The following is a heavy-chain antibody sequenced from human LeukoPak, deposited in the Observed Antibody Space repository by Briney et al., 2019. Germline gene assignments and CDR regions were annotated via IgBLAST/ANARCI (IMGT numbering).Heavy chain of an antibody. D-gene: IGHD6-19*01. CDR1: GFSFSTYG. CDR3: ARDSGSSGWYFAFDI. J-gene: IGHJ3*02. Sequence: GGSLRLSCAVSGFSFSTYGMHWVRQAPGKCLEWVAFIRFDGSNKYYADSVKGRFTISRDNSKNTLYLQMNSLRAEDTAVYYCARDSGSSGWYFAFDIWGQGTMVTVSS. CDR2: IRFDGSNK. V-gene: IGHV3-30*02.